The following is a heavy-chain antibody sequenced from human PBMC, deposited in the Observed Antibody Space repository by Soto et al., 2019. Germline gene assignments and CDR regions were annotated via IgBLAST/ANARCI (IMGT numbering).Heavy chain of an antibody. CDR1: GGSCDDFY. V-gene: IGHV4-34*01. CDR3: ARGQLVWYGDLTPYHRDMDV. CDR2: ISHDGGT. D-gene: IGHD3-10*01. Sequence: SETLSLTCAFYGGSCDDFYWSWVRQSPGKGLEWVGEISHDGGTNYSPSLASRVSISVDTSKNQFSLHLRSVTAADTGLYYCARGQLVWYGDLTPYHRDMDVWGQGTTVTVS. J-gene: IGHJ6*02.